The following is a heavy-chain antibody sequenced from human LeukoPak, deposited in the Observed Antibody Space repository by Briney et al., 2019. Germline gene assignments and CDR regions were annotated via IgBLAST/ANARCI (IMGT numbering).Heavy chain of an antibody. CDR2: ISSSSSTI. V-gene: IGHV3-48*01. CDR1: GFTFSSYS. D-gene: IGHD4-17*01. Sequence: GGSLRLSCAASGFTFSSYSMNWVRQAPGKGLEWVSYISSSSSTIYYADSVKGRFTISRDNAKNSLYLQMNSLRAEDTAVYYCASVYGDYAFAAFDIWGQGTMVTVSS. CDR3: ASVYGDYAFAAFDI. J-gene: IGHJ3*02.